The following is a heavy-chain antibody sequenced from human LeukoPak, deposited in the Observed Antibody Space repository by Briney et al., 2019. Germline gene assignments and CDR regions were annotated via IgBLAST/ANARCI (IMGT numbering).Heavy chain of an antibody. D-gene: IGHD6-13*01. CDR1: GFTFSNK. CDR3: ARGVSRAFDY. V-gene: IGHV3-48*03. CDR2: ISGSGGTR. J-gene: IGHJ4*02. Sequence: GGSLRLSCAASGFTFSNKMHWVRQAPGKGLEWVSYISGSGGTRYYADSMKGRITISRDNAKNSLYLQMNSLRVEDTAVYYCARGVSRAFDYWGQGTLVTVSS.